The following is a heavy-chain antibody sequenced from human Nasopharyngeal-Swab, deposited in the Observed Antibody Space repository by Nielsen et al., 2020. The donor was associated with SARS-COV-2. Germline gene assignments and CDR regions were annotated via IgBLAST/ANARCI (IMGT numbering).Heavy chain of an antibody. Sequence: SVKVSCKASGGTFNTYAITWVRQAPGQGLEWMGGIIPIFGTANYSQKFQGRVTITADESTSTAYMELSSLRAEDTAVYYCARDLDYYDSSGAFDIWGQGTMVTVSS. V-gene: IGHV1-69*13. CDR1: GGTFNTYA. D-gene: IGHD3-22*01. J-gene: IGHJ3*02. CDR2: IIPIFGTA. CDR3: ARDLDYYDSSGAFDI.